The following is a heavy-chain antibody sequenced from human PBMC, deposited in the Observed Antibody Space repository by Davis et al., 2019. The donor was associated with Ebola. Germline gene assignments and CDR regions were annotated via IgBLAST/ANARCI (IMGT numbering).Heavy chain of an antibody. Sequence: PGGSLRLSCAASGFAFSSYWMHWVRQAPGKGLVWVSRINSDGSSTSYADSVKGRFTISRDNAKNTLYLQMNSLKTEDTAVYYCIKPRAVAQGMDWFDPWGQGTLVTVSS. D-gene: IGHD6-19*01. CDR2: INSDGSST. CDR3: IKPRAVAQGMDWFDP. J-gene: IGHJ5*02. V-gene: IGHV3-74*01. CDR1: GFAFSSYW.